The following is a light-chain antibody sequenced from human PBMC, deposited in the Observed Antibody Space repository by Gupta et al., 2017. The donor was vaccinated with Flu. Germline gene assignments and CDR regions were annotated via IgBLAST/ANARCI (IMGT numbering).Light chain of an antibody. V-gene: IGLV3-19*01. CDR3: TCHDIHTRVR. Sequence: SSELTQDPAVSVALGQTVKITCHGDSLRRYYATWYQQTPGQAPVVVLYGKNNRPSGIPDLCAANHAATTAFSNIRGAHAEDDSYYYCTCHDIHTRVRFGGGTKLTVL. CDR1: SLRRYY. CDR2: GKN. J-gene: IGLJ2*01.